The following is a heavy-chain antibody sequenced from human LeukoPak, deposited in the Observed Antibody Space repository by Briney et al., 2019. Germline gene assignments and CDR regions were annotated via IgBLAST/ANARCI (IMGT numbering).Heavy chain of an antibody. D-gene: IGHD3-16*02. V-gene: IGHV4-4*07. Sequence: SETLSLTCTVSGGSISSYYWSWIRQPAGKGLEWIGRIYTSGSTNYNPSLKSRVTMSVDTSKNQFSLKLSSVTAADTAVYYCARARDYVWGSYRPFTTSSHDAFDIWGQGTMVTVSS. CDR2: IYTSGST. J-gene: IGHJ3*02. CDR3: ARARDYVWGSYRPFTTSSHDAFDI. CDR1: GGSISSYY.